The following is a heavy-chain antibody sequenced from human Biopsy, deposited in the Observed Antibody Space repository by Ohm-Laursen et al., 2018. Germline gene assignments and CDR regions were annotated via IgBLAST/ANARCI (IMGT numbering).Heavy chain of an antibody. CDR1: GFYFSNYA. J-gene: IGHJ5*02. V-gene: IGHV3-23*01. D-gene: IGHD3-10*01. CDR3: ARGYSRRVSIFEASIYWFDT. Sequence: SLRLSCAASGFYFSNYAMSWVRQAPGKGLEWVSGISGSGGSTYYADSVKGRFTISRDNSKNTLYLQMNSLRAEDTALYYCARGYSRRVSIFEASIYWFDTWGQGTLVTVSS. CDR2: ISGSGGST.